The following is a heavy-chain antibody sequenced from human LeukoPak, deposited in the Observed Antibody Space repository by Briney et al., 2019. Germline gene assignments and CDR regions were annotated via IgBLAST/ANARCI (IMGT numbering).Heavy chain of an antibody. CDR1: GGSISSYY. CDR2: IYYTGST. D-gene: IGHD3/OR15-3a*01. V-gene: IGHV4-59*08. J-gene: IGHJ2*01. Sequence: SETLSLTCSVSGGSISSYYWSWIRQPPGKGLEWIGYIYYTGSTSYNPSLKSRVTISVDTSKNQFSLKLSSVTAADTAVYYCARLRVDTNWYFDLWGRGTLVTVSS. CDR3: ARLRVDTNWYFDL.